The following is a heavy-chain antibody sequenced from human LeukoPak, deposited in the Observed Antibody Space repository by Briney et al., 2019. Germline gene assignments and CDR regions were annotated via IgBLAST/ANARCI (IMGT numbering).Heavy chain of an antibody. J-gene: IGHJ3*02. Sequence: SETLSLTCTVSGGSISSYYWSWIRQPPGKGLEWIGYIYYSGITNHNPSLKSRVTISVDTSKNQFSLKLNSVTAADTAVYYCARLRPVAGYDAFDIWGHGTMVTVSS. CDR1: GGSISSYY. CDR3: ARLRPVAGYDAFDI. CDR2: IYYSGIT. D-gene: IGHD6-19*01. V-gene: IGHV4-59*08.